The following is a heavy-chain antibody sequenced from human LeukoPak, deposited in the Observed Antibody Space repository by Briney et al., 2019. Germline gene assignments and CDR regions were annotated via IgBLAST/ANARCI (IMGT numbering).Heavy chain of an antibody. Sequence: ASETLSLTCAVYGGSFSGYYWSWIRQPPGKGLEWIGEINHSGSTNYNPSLKSRVTISVDTSKNQFSLKLSSVTAADTAVYYCARGRERYPVVVPAAKKGGWFDPWGQGTLVTVSS. D-gene: IGHD2-2*01. J-gene: IGHJ5*02. V-gene: IGHV4-34*01. CDR3: ARGRERYPVVVPAAKKGGWFDP. CDR1: GGSFSGYY. CDR2: INHSGST.